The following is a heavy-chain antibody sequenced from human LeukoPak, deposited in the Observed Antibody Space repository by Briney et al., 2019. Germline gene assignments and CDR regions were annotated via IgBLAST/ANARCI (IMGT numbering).Heavy chain of an antibody. CDR3: ARGEGRREFDY. J-gene: IGHJ4*02. CDR2: INPSGGST. D-gene: IGHD5-24*01. V-gene: IGHV1-46*01. CDR1: GYTFTSYN. Sequence: ASVKVSCKASGYTFTSYNINWVRQAPGQGLEWMGIINPSGGSTSYAQKFQGRVTMTRDTSTSTVYMELSSLRSEDTAVYYCARGEGRREFDYWGQGTLVTVSS.